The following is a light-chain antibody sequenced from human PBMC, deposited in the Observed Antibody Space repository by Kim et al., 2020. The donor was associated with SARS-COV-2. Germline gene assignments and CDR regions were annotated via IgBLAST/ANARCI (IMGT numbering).Light chain of an antibody. CDR2: EDN. Sequence: KAVTLSCTRSSGSIDSNYVQWYQQRPGSSPTTVIYEDNQSPSGVPDRFSGSIDSSSNSASLTISGLKTEDEADYCCQSYDSSNHVVFGGGTKLTVL. CDR1: SGSIDSNY. J-gene: IGLJ2*01. CDR3: QSYDSSNHVV. V-gene: IGLV6-57*01.